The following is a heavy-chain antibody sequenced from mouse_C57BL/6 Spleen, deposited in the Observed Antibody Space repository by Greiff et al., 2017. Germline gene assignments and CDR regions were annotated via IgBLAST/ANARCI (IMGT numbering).Heavy chain of an antibody. J-gene: IGHJ3*01. Sequence: QVQLQQPGAELVKPGASVKMSCKASGYTFTSYWITWVKQRPGQGLEWIGDIYPGSGSTNYNEQFTSKATLTVDTSSNTAYMQLCSLTSEDSAVYYCASGFAYWGQGALVTVSA. V-gene: IGHV1-55*01. CDR3: ASGFAY. CDR1: GYTFTSYW. CDR2: IYPGSGST.